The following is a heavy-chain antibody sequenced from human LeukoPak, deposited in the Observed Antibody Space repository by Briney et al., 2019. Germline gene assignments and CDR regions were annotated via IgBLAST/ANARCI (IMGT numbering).Heavy chain of an antibody. V-gene: IGHV1-69*05. CDR1: GGTFISYA. J-gene: IGHJ3*02. CDR3: ARTQNVVVTAIYAFDI. D-gene: IGHD2-21*02. Sequence: PVKVSCKASGGTFISYAISWVRQAPGQGLEWMGGIIPIFGTANYAQKFQGRVTITTDESTSTAYMELSSLRSEDTAVYYCARTQNVVVTAIYAFDIWGQGTMVTVSS. CDR2: IIPIFGTA.